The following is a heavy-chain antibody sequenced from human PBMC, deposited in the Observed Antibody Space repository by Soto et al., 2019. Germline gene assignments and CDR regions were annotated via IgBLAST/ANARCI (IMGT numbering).Heavy chain of an antibody. CDR1: GGTFSSYA. V-gene: IGHV1-69*13. Sequence: RASVKVSCKFSGGTFSSYAISWVRQAPGQGLEWMGGIIPIFGTANYAQKFQGRVTITADESTSTAYMELSSLRSEDTAVYYCARGHGSYDFGSGYYGNWFDPWGQGSLVTVS. CDR3: ARGHGSYDFGSGYYGNWFDP. CDR2: IIPIFGTA. J-gene: IGHJ5*02. D-gene: IGHD3-3*01.